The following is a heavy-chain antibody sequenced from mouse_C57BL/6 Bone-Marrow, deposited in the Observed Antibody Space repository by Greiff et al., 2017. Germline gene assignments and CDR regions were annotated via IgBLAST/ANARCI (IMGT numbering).Heavy chain of an antibody. D-gene: IGHD1-1*01. CDR1: GYTFTDYY. Sequence: VQLQQSGPELVKPGASVKISCKASGYTFTDYYINWVKQRPGQGLEWIGWIFPGSGSTYYNEKFKGKATLTVDTSSRTAYMLLSSLTAEDSEVYFCAREGYYGSSPLFDYWGQGTTLTVSS. CDR2: IFPGSGST. V-gene: IGHV1-75*01. J-gene: IGHJ2*01. CDR3: AREGYYGSSPLFDY.